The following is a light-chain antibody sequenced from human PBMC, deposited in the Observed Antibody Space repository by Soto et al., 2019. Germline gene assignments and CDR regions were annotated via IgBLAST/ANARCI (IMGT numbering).Light chain of an antibody. Sequence: QSALTQPVSVSGSPGQSITISCTGTDNDVDVYNYVSWYQQHPGKAPKLIIYDVTNRPSGVSNRFSGSKSGNTASLTISGLQAEDEADYYCSSYTTSTTRVFGGGTKLTVL. V-gene: IGLV2-14*01. CDR3: SSYTTSTTRV. CDR2: DVT. CDR1: DNDVDVYNY. J-gene: IGLJ3*02.